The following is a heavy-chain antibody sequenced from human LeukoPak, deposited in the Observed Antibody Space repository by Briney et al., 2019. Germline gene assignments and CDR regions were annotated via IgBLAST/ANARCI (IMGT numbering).Heavy chain of an antibody. CDR3: ARRDNWNYVGAFDI. D-gene: IGHD1-7*01. V-gene: IGHV7-4-1*02. CDR1: GYTFTSYA. CDR2: INTNTGNP. Sequence: EASVKVSCKASGYTFTSYAMNWVRQAPGQGLEWMGWINTNTGNPTYAQGFTGRFVFSLDTSVSTAYLQISSLKAEDTAVYYCARRDNWNYVGAFDIWGQGTMVTVSS. J-gene: IGHJ3*02.